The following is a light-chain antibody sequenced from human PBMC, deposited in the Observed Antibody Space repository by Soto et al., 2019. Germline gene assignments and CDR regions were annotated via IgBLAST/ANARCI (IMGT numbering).Light chain of an antibody. CDR1: QSVSRY. V-gene: IGKV3-11*01. CDR2: DAS. Sequence: EIVLTQSPATLSLSPGERANLSCRASQSVSRYLAWYQQKPGQAPRLLIYDASNRATAIPARFSGSGSGTDFTLTISSLEPEDFAVYYCQQRSSWPWTFGQGTKVEIK. J-gene: IGKJ1*01. CDR3: QQRSSWPWT.